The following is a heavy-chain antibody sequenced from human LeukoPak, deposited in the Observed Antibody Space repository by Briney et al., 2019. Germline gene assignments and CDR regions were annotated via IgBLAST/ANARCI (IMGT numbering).Heavy chain of an antibody. J-gene: IGHJ4*02. Sequence: GSLRLSCAASGFTFSSYEMNWVRQAPGKGLEGGSYISSSGSTIYYADSVKGRFTISRDNAKNSLYLQMNSLRAEDTAVYYCARDYRGAAGGRFDFWGQGTLVTVSS. CDR3: ARDYRGAAGGRFDF. CDR2: ISSSGSTI. D-gene: IGHD6-13*01. CDR1: GFTFSSYE. V-gene: IGHV3-48*03.